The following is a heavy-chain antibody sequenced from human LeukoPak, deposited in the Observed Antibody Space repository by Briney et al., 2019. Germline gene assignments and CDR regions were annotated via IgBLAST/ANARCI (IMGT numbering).Heavy chain of an antibody. CDR3: ARALQDSGSFY. CDR2: IYSGGST. Sequence: PGGSLRLSCAASGFTFSSNYMSWVRQAPGKGLEWVSVIYSGGSTYYADSVKGRFTISRDNSKNTLYLQMNSLRAEDTAVYYCARALQDSGSFYWGQGTLVTVSS. J-gene: IGHJ4*02. D-gene: IGHD1-26*01. V-gene: IGHV3-66*02. CDR1: GFTFSSNY.